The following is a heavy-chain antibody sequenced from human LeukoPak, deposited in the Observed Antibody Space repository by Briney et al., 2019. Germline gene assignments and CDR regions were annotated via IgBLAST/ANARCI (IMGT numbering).Heavy chain of an antibody. CDR2: INPNSGGT. D-gene: IGHD2-15*01. Sequence: GASVKVSCKASGYTFTGYYMHWVRQAPGRGLEWMGWINPNSGGTNYAQKFQGRVTMTRDTSISTAYMELSRLRSDDTAVYYCARPGYCSGGSCSKNLWFDPWGQGTLVTVSS. V-gene: IGHV1-2*02. CDR1: GYTFTGYY. J-gene: IGHJ5*02. CDR3: ARPGYCSGGSCSKNLWFDP.